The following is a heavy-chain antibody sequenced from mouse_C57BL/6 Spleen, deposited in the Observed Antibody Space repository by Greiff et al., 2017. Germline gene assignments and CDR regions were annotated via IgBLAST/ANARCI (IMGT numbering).Heavy chain of an antibody. CDR1: GYTFTSYW. V-gene: IGHV1-55*01. D-gene: IGHD1-1*01. CDR3: ARENYYGSDLYAMDY. Sequence: QVQLQQPGAELVKPGASVKMSCKASGYTFTSYWITWVKQRPGQGLEWIGDIYPGSGSTNYNEKFKSKATLTVDTSSSTAYMQLSSLTSEDSAVYYCARENYYGSDLYAMDYWCQGTSVTVSS. CDR2: IYPGSGST. J-gene: IGHJ4*01.